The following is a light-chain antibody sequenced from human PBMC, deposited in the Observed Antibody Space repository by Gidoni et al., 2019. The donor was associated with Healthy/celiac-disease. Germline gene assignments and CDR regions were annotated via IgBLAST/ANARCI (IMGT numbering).Light chain of an antibody. CDR2: LGS. CDR1: QSLLHSNGYNY. CDR3: MQALQTPPT. Sequence: DIVMTQSPLSLPVTPGEPASISCRSSQSLLHSNGYNYLDWYLQKPEQSPQLLIYLGSNRASGVPDRFSGSGSGTDFTLKISRVEAEDVGVYYCMQALQTPPTFXXXTKVEIK. V-gene: IGKV2-28*01. J-gene: IGKJ1*01.